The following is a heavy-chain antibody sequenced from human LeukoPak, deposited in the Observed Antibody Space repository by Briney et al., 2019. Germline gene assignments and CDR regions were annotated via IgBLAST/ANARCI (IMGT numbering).Heavy chain of an antibody. CDR1: GFTFSSYG. Sequence: GGSLRLSRAASGFTFSSYGMHWVRQAPGKGLEWVAFIRYDGSNKYYADSVKGRFTISRDNSKNTLYLQMNSLRAEDTAVYYCAKPGMVRGVSYFDYWGQGTLVTVSS. V-gene: IGHV3-30*02. J-gene: IGHJ4*02. CDR2: IRYDGSNK. CDR3: AKPGMVRGVSYFDY. D-gene: IGHD3-10*01.